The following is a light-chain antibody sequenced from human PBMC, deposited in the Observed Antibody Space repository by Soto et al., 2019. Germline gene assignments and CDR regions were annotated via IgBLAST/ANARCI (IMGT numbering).Light chain of an antibody. CDR1: QSVSSSY. V-gene: IGKV3-20*01. Sequence: EIVLTQSPGILSLSPGERATLSCSASQSVSSSYLAWYQQKPGQAPRLLIYGASSRATGIPDRFSGSGSGTDFTLTISRLEPEDFAVYYCQQYGSSPRFTFGQGTRLEIK. J-gene: IGKJ5*01. CDR2: GAS. CDR3: QQYGSSPRFT.